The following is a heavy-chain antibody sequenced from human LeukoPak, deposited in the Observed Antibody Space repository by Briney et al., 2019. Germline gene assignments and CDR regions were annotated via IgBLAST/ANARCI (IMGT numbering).Heavy chain of an antibody. D-gene: IGHD5-18*01. CDR2: INHSGST. J-gene: IGHJ4*02. Sequence: PSETLSLTCAVYGGSFSGYYWSWIRQPPGKGLEWIGEINHSGSTNYNPSLKSRVTISVDTSKNQFSLKLSSVTAADTAVHYCARGSSRGYSYGHRGGGFDYWGQGTLVTVSS. CDR1: GGSFSGYY. V-gene: IGHV4-34*01. CDR3: ARGSSRGYSYGHRGGGFDY.